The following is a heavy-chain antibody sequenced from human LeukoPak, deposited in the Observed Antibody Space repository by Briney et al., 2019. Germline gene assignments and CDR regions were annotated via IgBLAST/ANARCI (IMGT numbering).Heavy chain of an antibody. J-gene: IGHJ4*02. CDR1: GGSISSSSYY. V-gene: IGHV4-39*01. CDR3: ARRDGVDFLTFDY. D-gene: IGHD3/OR15-3a*01. CDR2: IYYSGST. Sequence: PSETLSLTCTVSGGSISSSSYYWGWIRQPPGKGLEWIGSIYYSGSTYYNPSLKSRVTISVDTSKNQFSLKLSSVTAADTAVYYCARRDGVDFLTFDYWGQGTLVTVSS.